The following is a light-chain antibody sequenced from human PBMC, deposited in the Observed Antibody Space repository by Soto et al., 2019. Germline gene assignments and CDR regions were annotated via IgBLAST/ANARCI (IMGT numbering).Light chain of an antibody. CDR3: QQYNKWPYT. CDR1: QSVSNN. Sequence: EIVMTQSPATLSVSPGERATLSCRASQSVSNNLAWYQQKPGQAPRLLIYGASTGATGIPARFSGSGSGTEFTLTISSLQSEDFAVYYCQQYNKWPYTFGQGTNLEIK. V-gene: IGKV3-15*01. CDR2: GAS. J-gene: IGKJ2*01.